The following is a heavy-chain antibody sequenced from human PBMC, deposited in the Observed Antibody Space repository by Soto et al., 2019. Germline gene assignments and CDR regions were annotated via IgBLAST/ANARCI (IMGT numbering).Heavy chain of an antibody. V-gene: IGHV3-33*01. Sequence: ESGGGVVQSGRSLTLSCAASGFSLRTYGMQWLRRAPGKGLEWVAFIWYDGTKEFYANSVKGRSTISKDNSNNILYLQMSGLRAEDTAVYYCARDVVTAVAGSVNWFDPWGQGTLVTVSS. CDR1: GFSLRTYG. CDR2: IWYDGTKE. D-gene: IGHD6-19*01. J-gene: IGHJ5*02. CDR3: ARDVVTAVAGSVNWFDP.